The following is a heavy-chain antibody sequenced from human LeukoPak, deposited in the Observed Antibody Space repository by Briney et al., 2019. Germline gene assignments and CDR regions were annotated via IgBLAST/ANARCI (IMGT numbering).Heavy chain of an antibody. Sequence: GGSLRLSCAVSGFAFGSEAMSWVRQSPARGLEWVASISPGGGTTYYADSVKGRFTISRDNAKNSLYLQMNSLRAEDTAVYYCARDRYGDYAYWGQGTLVTVSS. CDR1: GFAFGSEA. CDR2: ISPGGGTT. V-gene: IGHV3-21*01. D-gene: IGHD4-17*01. J-gene: IGHJ4*02. CDR3: ARDRYGDYAY.